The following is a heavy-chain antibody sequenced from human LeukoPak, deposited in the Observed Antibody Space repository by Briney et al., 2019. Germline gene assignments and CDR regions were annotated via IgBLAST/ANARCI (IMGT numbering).Heavy chain of an antibody. CDR3: ARSPMYSSSWYGASN. V-gene: IGHV3-21*01. J-gene: IGHJ4*02. CDR1: GYTFTGYY. Sequence: SFKASGYTFTGYYIHWVRQAPGKGLEWVSSISSSSSSYIYYADSVKGRFTISRDNAKNSLYLQMNSLRAEDTAVYYCARSPMYSSSWYGASNWGQGTLVTVSS. D-gene: IGHD6-13*01. CDR2: ISSSSSSYI.